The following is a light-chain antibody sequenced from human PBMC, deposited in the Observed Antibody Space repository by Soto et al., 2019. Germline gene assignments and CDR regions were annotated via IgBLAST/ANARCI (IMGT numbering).Light chain of an antibody. CDR3: QQRSNWPIT. Sequence: IVMTQSPATLSVSPGERATLSCRASQSVSGNLAWYQQKPGQAPRLLIYDASTRATGIPARFSGSGSGTDFTLTISSLEPEDSAVYYCQQRSNWPITFGQGTRLEIK. CDR1: QSVSGN. CDR2: DAS. J-gene: IGKJ5*01. V-gene: IGKV3-11*01.